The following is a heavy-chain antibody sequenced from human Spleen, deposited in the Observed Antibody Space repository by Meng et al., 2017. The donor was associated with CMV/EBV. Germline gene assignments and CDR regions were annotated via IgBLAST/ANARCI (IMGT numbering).Heavy chain of an antibody. V-gene: IGHV1-18*01. D-gene: IGHD2-2*01. Sequence: ASVKVSCKASGYTFIKYHIRWVRRAPGQGLEWMGWITIYNACRDYAQKLQGRVTMTTATSTSTVYMELKSLRADDTAVYYCARDEVPAAPFDHWGHGTLVTVSS. CDR1: GYTFIKYH. CDR3: ARDEVPAAPFDH. CDR2: ITIYNACR. J-gene: IGHJ4*01.